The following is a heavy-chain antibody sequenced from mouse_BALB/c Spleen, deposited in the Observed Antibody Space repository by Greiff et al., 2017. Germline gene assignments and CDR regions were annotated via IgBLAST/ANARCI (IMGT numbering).Heavy chain of an antibody. CDR3: AKDGNYGWYFDV. Sequence: QLKESGAELVKPGASVKLSCTASGFNIKDTYMHWVKQRPEQGLEWIGRIDPANGNTKYDPKFQGKATITADTSSNTAYLQLSSLTSEDTAVYYCAKDGNYGWYFDVWGAGTTVTVSS. J-gene: IGHJ1*01. V-gene: IGHV14-3*02. D-gene: IGHD2-1*01. CDR2: IDPANGNT. CDR1: GFNIKDTY.